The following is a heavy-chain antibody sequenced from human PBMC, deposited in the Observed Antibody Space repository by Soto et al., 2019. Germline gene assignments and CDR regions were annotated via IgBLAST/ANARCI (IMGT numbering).Heavy chain of an antibody. CDR2: IYTSGST. V-gene: IGHV4-4*07. CDR1: GASISSGC. D-gene: IGHD3-3*01. Sequence: TSETLCLTCTVPGASISSGCWSWIRQPAGKGLEWIGRIYTSGSTNYNPSLKSRVTMSVDTSKNQFSLKLSSVTAADTAVYYCARDVTIFGVVISDAFDIWGQGTMVT. CDR3: ARDVTIFGVVISDAFDI. J-gene: IGHJ3*02.